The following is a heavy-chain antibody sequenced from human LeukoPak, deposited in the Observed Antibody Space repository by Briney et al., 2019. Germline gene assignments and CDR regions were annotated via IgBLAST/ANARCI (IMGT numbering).Heavy chain of an antibody. CDR2: IYPGDSDT. CDR1: GYSFTSYW. Sequence: GESLKISCKGSGYSFTSYWNGWVRQMPGKGLEWMGIIYPGDSDTRYSPSFQGQVTISADKSISTPYLQWSSLKASDTAMYYCARGRIGTTGTTDFDYWGQGTLVTVSS. CDR3: ARGRIGTTGTTDFDY. V-gene: IGHV5-51*01. J-gene: IGHJ4*02. D-gene: IGHD1-1*01.